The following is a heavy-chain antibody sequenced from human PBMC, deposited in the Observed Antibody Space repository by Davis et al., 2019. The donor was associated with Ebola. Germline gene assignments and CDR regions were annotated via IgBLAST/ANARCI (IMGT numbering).Heavy chain of an antibody. Sequence: ASVKVSCKASGYTFTSYAMHWVRQAPGQRLEWMGWINVGNGNTKCSQKFQGRVTITRDTSASTAYMELSSLRSEDTAVYYCARCFFDSSGYPLDYWGQGTLVTVSS. J-gene: IGHJ4*02. CDR2: INVGNGNT. V-gene: IGHV1-3*01. CDR3: ARCFFDSSGYPLDY. CDR1: GYTFTSYA. D-gene: IGHD3-22*01.